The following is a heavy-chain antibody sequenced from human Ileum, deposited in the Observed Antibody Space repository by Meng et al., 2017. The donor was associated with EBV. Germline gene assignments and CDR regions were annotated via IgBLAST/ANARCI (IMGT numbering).Heavy chain of an antibody. D-gene: IGHD2-21*02. V-gene: IGHV4-61*08. Sequence: VESQESGPGLVKPSETLSLTCAVSNGSVSSYGYYWTWIRQPPGKGLEWIGYMSYTGSTNYKSTLKSRVTISVDKSKNQFSLKLSSVTAADTAVYYCARERGGGDRGIQWGQGTLVTVSS. J-gene: IGHJ4*02. CDR1: NGSVSSYGYY. CDR3: ARERGGGDRGIQ. CDR2: MSYTGST.